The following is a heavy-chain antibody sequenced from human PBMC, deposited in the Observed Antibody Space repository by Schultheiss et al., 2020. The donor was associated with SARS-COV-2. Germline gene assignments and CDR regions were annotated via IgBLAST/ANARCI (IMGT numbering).Heavy chain of an antibody. CDR1: GGSISSGGYY. V-gene: IGHV4-39*07. CDR3: ARGHSMVLFFGSYYFDY. J-gene: IGHJ4*02. Sequence: SETLSLTCTVSGGSISSGGYYWSWVRQPPGKGLEWIGEIYHSGSTNYNPSLKSRVTISVDTSKNQFSLKLSSVTAADTAVYYCARGHSMVLFFGSYYFDYWGQGTLVTVSS. D-gene: IGHD3-10*01. CDR2: IYHSGST.